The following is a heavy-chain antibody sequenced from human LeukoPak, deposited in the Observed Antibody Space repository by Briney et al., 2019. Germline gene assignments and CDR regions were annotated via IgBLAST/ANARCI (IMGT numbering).Heavy chain of an antibody. J-gene: IGHJ4*02. V-gene: IGHV3-30*18. CDR2: ISHDGSNK. D-gene: IGHD6-13*01. CDR3: AKGTLPVIAAGGLFDY. Sequence: GGSLRLSCAASGFIFSTFGMHWVRQAPGKGLEWVAFISHDGSNKYYADSVKGRLTISRDNSKNTLYLQMNSLRAEDTAVYYCAKGTLPVIAAGGLFDYWGQGTLVTVAS. CDR1: GFIFSTFG.